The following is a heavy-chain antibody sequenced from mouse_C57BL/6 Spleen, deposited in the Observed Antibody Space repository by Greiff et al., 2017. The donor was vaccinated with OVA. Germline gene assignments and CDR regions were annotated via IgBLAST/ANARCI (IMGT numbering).Heavy chain of an antibody. CDR3: ARGDYDYEEAWFAY. Sequence: EVKLVESGPELVKPGDSVKISCKASGYSFTGYFMNWVMQSHGKSLEWIGRINPYNGDTFYNQKFKGKATLTVDKSSSTAHMELRSLTSEDSAVYYCARGDYDYEEAWFAYWGQGTLVTVSA. D-gene: IGHD2-4*01. V-gene: IGHV1-20*01. CDR2: INPYNGDT. J-gene: IGHJ3*01. CDR1: GYSFTGYF.